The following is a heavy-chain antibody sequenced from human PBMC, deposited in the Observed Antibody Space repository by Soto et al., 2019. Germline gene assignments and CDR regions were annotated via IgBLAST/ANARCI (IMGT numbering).Heavy chain of an antibody. CDR1: GGSLSGYF. D-gene: IGHD6-19*01. Sequence: SETLSLTCTVSGGSLSGYFWSWIRQAPGKGLEWIVYIHHSGTTTNYNPSLKSRVAISLDTSTNQVSLKLTSVTAADTAVYYCARLRPSGTHDSWGQGALVTVSS. J-gene: IGHJ4*02. CDR3: ARLRPSGTHDS. V-gene: IGHV4-59*01. CDR2: IHHSGTTT.